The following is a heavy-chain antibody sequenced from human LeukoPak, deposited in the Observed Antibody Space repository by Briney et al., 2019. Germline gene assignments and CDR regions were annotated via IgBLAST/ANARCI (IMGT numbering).Heavy chain of an antibody. CDR3: ARGIVVVPAAILDYYYYMDV. D-gene: IGHD2-2*02. CDR1: GGTFSSYA. CDR2: IIPIFGTA. J-gene: IGHJ6*03. Sequence: GASVKVSCKASGGTFSSYAISWVRQAPGQGLEWMGGIIPIFGTANYAQNFQGRVTITTDESTSTAYMELSSLRSEDTAVYYCARGIVVVPAAILDYYYYMDVWGKGTTVTVSS. V-gene: IGHV1-69*05.